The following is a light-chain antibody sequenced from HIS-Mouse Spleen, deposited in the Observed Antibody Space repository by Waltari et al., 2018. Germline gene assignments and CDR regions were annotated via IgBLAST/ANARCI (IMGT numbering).Light chain of an antibody. CDR2: KDS. CDR3: QSADSSGTYVV. J-gene: IGLJ2*01. CDR1: ALPTQY. Sequence: SYELTQPPSVSVSPGQTARITCSGDALPTQYAYWYKQKPGQPPVLVIYKDSGRPSGIPERFSGSSSGTTVTLTISGVQAEDEADYYCQSADSSGTYVVFGGGTKLTVL. V-gene: IGLV3-25*03.